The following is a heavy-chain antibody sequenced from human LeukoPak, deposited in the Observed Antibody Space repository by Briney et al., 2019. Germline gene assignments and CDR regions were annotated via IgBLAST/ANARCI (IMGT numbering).Heavy chain of an antibody. D-gene: IGHD2-15*01. V-gene: IGHV1-46*01. J-gene: IGHJ5*02. CDR3: ARDRRDCSCGSCYGGSWFDP. CDR2: INPSGGST. Sequence: GASVKVSCKASGYTFTSYYMHCVRQAPGQGLEWMGIINPSGGSTSYAQKFQGRVTMTRDTSTSTVYMELSSLRSEDTAVYYCARDRRDCSCGSCYGGSWFDPWGQGTLVTVSS. CDR1: GYTFTSYY.